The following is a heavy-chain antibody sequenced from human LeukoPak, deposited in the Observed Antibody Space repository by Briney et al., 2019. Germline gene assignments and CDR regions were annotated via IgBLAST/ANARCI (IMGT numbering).Heavy chain of an antibody. D-gene: IGHD2-15*01. CDR3: AKDQQDTGFDS. V-gene: IGHV3-43*02. CDR1: GFTFHDYA. J-gene: IGHJ4*02. Sequence: GGSLRLSCAASGFTFHDYAMHWVRQAPGKGLEWVSFITGDGSGTYYADSVKGRFTIFRDNSKNSLYLQMKRLRTEDTALYYCAKDQQDTGFDSWGQGTLVTVSS. CDR2: ITGDGSGT.